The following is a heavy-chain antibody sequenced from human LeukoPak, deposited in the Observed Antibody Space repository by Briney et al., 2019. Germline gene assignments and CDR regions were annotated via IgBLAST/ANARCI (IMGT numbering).Heavy chain of an antibody. CDR1: EFIFSNYG. Sequence: PGGSLRLSCAASEFIFSNYGMHWVRQAPGKGLEWVAVIWYDGSNRYYADSVKGRFTISRDNSENTLYLQMNSLRAEDTAVYYCERAGALVIREYYFDYWGQGTLVTVSS. J-gene: IGHJ4*02. CDR3: ERAGALVIREYYFDY. CDR2: IWYDGSNR. D-gene: IGHD3-9*01. V-gene: IGHV3-33*01.